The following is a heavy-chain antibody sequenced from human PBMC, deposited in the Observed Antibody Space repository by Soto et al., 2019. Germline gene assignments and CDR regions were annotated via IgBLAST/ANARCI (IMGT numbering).Heavy chain of an antibody. D-gene: IGHD3-22*01. CDR1: GYTFTSYG. J-gene: IGHJ4*01. V-gene: IGHV1-18*01. Sequence: ASVKVSCKASGYTFTSYGISWVRQAPGQGLEWMGWISAYNGNTNYAQKLQGRVTMTTDTSTSTAYMELRSLRSDDTAVYYCARGPADYYDSSGYFLLAYWGQGTLVTVSS. CDR2: ISAYNGNT. CDR3: ARGPADYYDSSGYFLLAY.